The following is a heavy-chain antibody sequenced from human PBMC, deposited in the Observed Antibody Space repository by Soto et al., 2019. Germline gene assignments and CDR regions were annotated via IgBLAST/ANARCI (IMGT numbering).Heavy chain of an antibody. Sequence: QVQLVQSGAEVKKPGASVKVSCKASGYTSTRSGISWVRQAPGQGLEWMGWISTYNGDTNYAQTFQGRVTMTTDTSTSTVYMELRSLRSDDTAVYYCAREGVAPYYYYGMDVWGQGTPVTVSS. CDR1: GYTSTRSG. CDR3: AREGVAPYYYYGMDV. CDR2: ISTYNGDT. J-gene: IGHJ6*02. D-gene: IGHD5-12*01. V-gene: IGHV1-18*01.